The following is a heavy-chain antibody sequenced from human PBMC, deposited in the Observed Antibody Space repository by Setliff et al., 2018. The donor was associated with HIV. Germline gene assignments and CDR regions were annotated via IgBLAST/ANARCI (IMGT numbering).Heavy chain of an antibody. J-gene: IGHJ4*02. CDR3: ARGKTWLRFLDY. Sequence: GASVKVSCKASGYTFNNYGISWVRQAPGQGLEWMGWINTHSGYTNYAQNVQGRVTVTMDTSTITAYMELRSLKSDDTAVYYCARGKTWLRFLDYWGQGTLVTVSS. CDR2: INTHSGYT. CDR1: GYTFNNYG. V-gene: IGHV1-18*01. D-gene: IGHD5-12*01.